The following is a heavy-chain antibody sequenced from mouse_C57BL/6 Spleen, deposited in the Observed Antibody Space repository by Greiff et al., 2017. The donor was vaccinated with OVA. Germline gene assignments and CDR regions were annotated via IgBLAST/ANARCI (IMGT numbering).Heavy chain of an antibody. V-gene: IGHV1-20*01. CDR1: GYSFTGYF. CDR3: ARYPMVTTGYYAMDY. CDR2: INPYNGDT. J-gene: IGHJ4*01. Sequence: VQLQQSGPELVKPGDSVKISCKASGYSFTGYFMNWVMQSHGKSLEWIGRINPYNGDTFYNQKFKGKATLTVDKSSSTAHMELRSLTSEDSAVYYCARYPMVTTGYYAMDYWGQGTSVTVSS. D-gene: IGHD2-2*01.